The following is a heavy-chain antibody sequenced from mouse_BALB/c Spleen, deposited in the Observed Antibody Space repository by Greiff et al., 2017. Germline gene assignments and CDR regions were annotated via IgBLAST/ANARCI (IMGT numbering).Heavy chain of an antibody. CDR2: ISYSGST. Sequence: EVQLQQSGPGLVKPSQSLSLTCTVTGYSITSDYAWNWIRQFPGNKLEWMGYISYSGSTSYNPSLKSRISITRDTSKNQFFLQLNSVTTEDTATYYCARYQTARSVFDYWGQGTTLTVSS. D-gene: IGHD3-2*01. V-gene: IGHV3-2*02. J-gene: IGHJ2*01. CDR3: ARYQTARSVFDY. CDR1: GYSITSDYA.